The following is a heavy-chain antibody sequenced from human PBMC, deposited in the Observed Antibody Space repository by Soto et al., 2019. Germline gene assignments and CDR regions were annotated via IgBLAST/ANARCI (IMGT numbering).Heavy chain of an antibody. D-gene: IGHD3-3*01. CDR2: INPNSGGT. V-gene: IGHV1-2*04. Sequence: ASVKVSCKASGYTFTGNYMHWVRQAPEQGLEWMGWINPNSGGTNYAQKFQGWVTMTRDTSISTAYMELSRLRSDDTAVYYCARDYDFWSGGNWFDPWGQGTLVTVSS. CDR1: GYTFTGNY. J-gene: IGHJ5*02. CDR3: ARDYDFWSGGNWFDP.